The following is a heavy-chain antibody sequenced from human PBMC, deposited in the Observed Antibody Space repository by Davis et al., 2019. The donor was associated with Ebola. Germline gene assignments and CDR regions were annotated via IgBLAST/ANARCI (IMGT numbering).Heavy chain of an antibody. Sequence: PSETLSLTCTVSGGSISSYYWGWIRQPPGKGLEWIGSMYYSGSTYYNPSLKSRVTMSVDRSKNQFSLKVSSVTAADTAVYHCARHQGSWSFYYVDYWGQGTLVTVSS. CDR3: ARHQGSWSFYYVDY. D-gene: IGHD3-10*01. CDR1: GGSISSYY. J-gene: IGHJ4*02. CDR2: MYYSGST. V-gene: IGHV4-39*01.